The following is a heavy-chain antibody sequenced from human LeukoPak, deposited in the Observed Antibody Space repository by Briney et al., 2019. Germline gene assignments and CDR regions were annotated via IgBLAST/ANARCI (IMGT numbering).Heavy chain of an antibody. CDR2: ISGNAVNI. CDR1: GFTFSSYA. Sequence: GASLRLPCAASGFTFSSYAMSWLRQAPGKGLEWVSGISGNAVNIFYADSVKGRFTISRDNSNNTLFLLMNSLRAEDTAVYYCAKRHFDWSTNYYYGMDVWGQGTTVTVSS. J-gene: IGHJ6*02. CDR3: AKRHFDWSTNYYYGMDV. D-gene: IGHD3-9*01. V-gene: IGHV3-23*01.